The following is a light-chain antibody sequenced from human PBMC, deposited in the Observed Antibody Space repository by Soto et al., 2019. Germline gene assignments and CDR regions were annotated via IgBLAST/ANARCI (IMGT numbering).Light chain of an antibody. CDR3: QQTFSTQIS. Sequence: DIQMTQSPPSLSASAGDIVTITCRASQNIGDYLSWYQHRPSKAPKLLIYSSSILHSTASSRLSGGGSGTDFTLTISDLQPEDVATYYCQQTFSTQISFGGGTTVEIK. CDR2: SSS. J-gene: IGKJ4*02. V-gene: IGKV1-39*01. CDR1: QNIGDY.